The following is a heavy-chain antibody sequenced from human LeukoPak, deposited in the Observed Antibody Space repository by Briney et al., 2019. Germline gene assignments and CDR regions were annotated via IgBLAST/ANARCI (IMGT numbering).Heavy chain of an antibody. V-gene: IGHV1-2*02. CDR1: GYTFTGYY. J-gene: IGHJ6*02. CDR2: INPNSGGT. Sequence: GASVKVSCKASGYTFTGYYMHWVRQAPGQGLEWMGWINPNSGGTNYAQKFQGRVTMTRDTSISTAYMELSRLRSDDTAVYYCAGDSWYSSSWYQGYYYYYGMDVWGQGTTVTVSS. CDR3: AGDSWYSSSWYQGYYYYYGMDV. D-gene: IGHD6-13*01.